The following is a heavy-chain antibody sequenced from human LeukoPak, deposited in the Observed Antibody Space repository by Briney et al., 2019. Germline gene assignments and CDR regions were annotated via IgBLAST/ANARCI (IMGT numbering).Heavy chain of an antibody. J-gene: IGHJ6*03. V-gene: IGHV4-30-4*07. CDR2: IYYSGST. D-gene: IGHD2-15*01. CDR1: GGSISSGGYS. Sequence: SQTLSLTCAVSGGSISSGGYSWSWIRQPPGKGLEWIGYIYYSGSTYYNPSLKSRVTISVDTSKNQFSLKLSSVTAADTAVYYCARPPGGSFRYYYYYYMDVWGKGTTVTVSS. CDR3: ARPPGGSFRYYYYYYMDV.